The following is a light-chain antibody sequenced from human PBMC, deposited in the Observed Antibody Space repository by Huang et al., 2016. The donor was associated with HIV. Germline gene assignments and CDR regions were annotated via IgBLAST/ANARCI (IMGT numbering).Light chain of an antibody. J-gene: IGKJ4*01. V-gene: IGKV4-1*01. CDR3: QQYYTTPT. Sequence: DIVMTQSPDSLAVSLGERATINCKSSQTILYTSNNESNLAWYQQRPRQPPTLRIQGASARAAGVPERFSGSGSGTHFTLTISGLQAEDVALYYCQQYYTTPTFGGGTKVEI. CDR2: GAS. CDR1: QTILYTSNNESN.